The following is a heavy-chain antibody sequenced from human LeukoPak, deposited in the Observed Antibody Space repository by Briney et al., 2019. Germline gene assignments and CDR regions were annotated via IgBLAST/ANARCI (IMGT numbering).Heavy chain of an antibody. J-gene: IGHJ4*02. Sequence: SETLSLTCAVSGGSISSGGYSWSWIRQPPGKGLEWIGYIYHSGSTYYNPSLKSRVTISVDRSKNQFSLKLSSVTAADTAVYYCARGGGLYGGKITHFDYWGQGTLVTVSS. D-gene: IGHD4-23*01. CDR3: ARGGGLYGGKITHFDY. V-gene: IGHV4-30-2*01. CDR2: IYHSGST. CDR1: GGSISSGGYS.